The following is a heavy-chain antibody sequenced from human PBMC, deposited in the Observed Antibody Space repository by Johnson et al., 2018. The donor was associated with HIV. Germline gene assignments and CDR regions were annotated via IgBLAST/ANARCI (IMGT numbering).Heavy chain of an antibody. CDR1: GFTFSSYT. CDR3: ARGGAVYKNFGSGSWLSDPFAV. Sequence: QVQLVESGGGVVRPGKSLRLSCAASGFTFSSYTMHWVRQAPGKGLEWVAVISSDGRSKQYADSVKDRLTFSRDNSKNTLYLQMNNLRAEDAALYFCARGGAVYKNFGSGSWLSDPFAVWGHGTMVIVS. J-gene: IGHJ3*01. D-gene: IGHD3-3*02. V-gene: IGHV3-30*04. CDR2: ISSDGRSK.